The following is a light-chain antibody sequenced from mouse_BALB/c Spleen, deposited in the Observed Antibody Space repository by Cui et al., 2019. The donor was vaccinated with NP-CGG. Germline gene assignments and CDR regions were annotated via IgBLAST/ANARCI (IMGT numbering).Light chain of an antibody. Sequence: QAVVTQESALTTSPGETVTLTCRSSTGAVTTNNYANWVQEKPDHLFTGLIGGTNNRAPGVPARFSGSLIGDKAALTITVAQTEDDAIYFCALWYSNHWVFGGGTKLTVL. V-gene: IGLV1*01. CDR3: ALWYSNHWV. CDR2: GTN. CDR1: TGAVTTNNY. J-gene: IGLJ1*01.